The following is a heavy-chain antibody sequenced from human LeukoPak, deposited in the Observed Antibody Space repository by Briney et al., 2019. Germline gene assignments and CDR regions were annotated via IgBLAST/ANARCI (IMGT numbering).Heavy chain of an antibody. D-gene: IGHD3-10*01. Sequence: NPSETLSLTCGVYDGSFSGFYWSWIRQPPGKGLEWIGEINHSGSTNQNPSLKSRVTISVDTSKNQLSLKLGSVTAADTAVYYCARGVRRTTMIRGGHPYSWFDPWGQGTLVTVSS. CDR2: INHSGST. CDR3: ARGVRRTTMIRGGHPYSWFDP. J-gene: IGHJ5*02. CDR1: DGSFSGFY. V-gene: IGHV4-34*01.